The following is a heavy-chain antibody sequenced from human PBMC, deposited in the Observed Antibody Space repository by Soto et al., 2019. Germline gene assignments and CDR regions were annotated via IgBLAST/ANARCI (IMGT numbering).Heavy chain of an antibody. CDR2: IIPIFGTA. Sequence: SVKVSCKASGYTFTSYDINWVRQAPGQGLEWMGGIIPIFGTANYAQKFQGRVTITADESTSTAYMELSSLRSEDTAVYYCARVGWDYWYFDLWGRGTLVTVSS. V-gene: IGHV1-69*13. J-gene: IGHJ2*01. CDR3: ARVGWDYWYFDL. CDR1: GYTFTSYD. D-gene: IGHD6-19*01.